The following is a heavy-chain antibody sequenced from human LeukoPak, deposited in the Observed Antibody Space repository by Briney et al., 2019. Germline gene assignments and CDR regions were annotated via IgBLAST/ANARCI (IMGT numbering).Heavy chain of an antibody. CDR1: GFTFSNYW. CDR3: ATNSFWSGYY. V-gene: IGHV3-74*01. Sequence: VASLRLSCAASGFTFSNYWMHWVRQAPGKGLVWVSRINSDGSSTNYADSVKGRFTISRDNAKNTLYLQMYSLRAEDTAVYYCATNSFWSGYYWGQGTLVTVSS. J-gene: IGHJ4*02. CDR2: INSDGSST. D-gene: IGHD3-3*01.